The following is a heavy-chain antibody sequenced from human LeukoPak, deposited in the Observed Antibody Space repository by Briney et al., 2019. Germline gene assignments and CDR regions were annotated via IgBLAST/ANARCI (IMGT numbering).Heavy chain of an antibody. CDR3: SRGSRPIDL. Sequence: ASAKVSCKVSGYIFTSYGISWVRQAPGQGLEWMGWISAYNGNTNYVQTFQGRVTMTTDTSTSTVYIDMWSLTSDAKPVFFCSRGSRPIDLWGRGVLVTVCS. V-gene: IGHV1-18*01. D-gene: IGHD6-13*01. J-gene: IGHJ5*02. CDR2: ISAYNGNT. CDR1: GYIFTSYG.